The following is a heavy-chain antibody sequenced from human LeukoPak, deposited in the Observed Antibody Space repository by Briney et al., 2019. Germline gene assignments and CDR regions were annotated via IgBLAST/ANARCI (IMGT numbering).Heavy chain of an antibody. V-gene: IGHV1-69*04. CDR3: AKDRITGTPYYFDY. D-gene: IGHD1-20*01. CDR2: IIPILGIA. Sequence: GAPVKVSCKASGGTFSSYAISWVRQAPGQGLEWMGRIIPILGIANYAQKFQGRVTITADKSTSTAYMELSSLRSEDTAVYYCAKDRITGTPYYFDYWGQGTPVTVSS. CDR1: GGTFSSYA. J-gene: IGHJ4*02.